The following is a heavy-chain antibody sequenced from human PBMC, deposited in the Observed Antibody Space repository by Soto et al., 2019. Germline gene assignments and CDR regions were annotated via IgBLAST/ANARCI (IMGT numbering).Heavy chain of an antibody. D-gene: IGHD3-22*01. CDR3: AIYDSSGYYPADSFRVYYYGMDV. J-gene: IGHJ6*02. CDR1: GGTFSSYA. CDR2: IIPIFGTA. V-gene: IGHV1-69*13. Sequence: SVKVSCKASGGTFSSYAISWVRQAPGQGLEWMGGIIPIFGTANYAQKFQGRVTVTADESTSTAYMELSSLRSEDTAVYYCAIYDSSGYYPADSFRVYYYGMDVWGQGTTVTVSS.